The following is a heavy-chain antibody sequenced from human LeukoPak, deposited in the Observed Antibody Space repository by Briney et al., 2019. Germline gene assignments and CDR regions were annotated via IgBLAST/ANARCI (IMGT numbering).Heavy chain of an antibody. CDR2: IYYSGST. V-gene: IGHV4-39*01. J-gene: IGHJ4*02. CDR1: GGSISSSSYY. D-gene: IGHD6-19*01. CDR3: ARLEQWLAFDY. Sequence: SETLSLTCTVSGGSISSSSYYWGWIRQPPGKGLEWIGSIYYSGSTYYNPSLKSRVTISVDTSKNQFSLKLSSVTAADTAVYYCARLEQWLAFDYWGQGTLVTVSS.